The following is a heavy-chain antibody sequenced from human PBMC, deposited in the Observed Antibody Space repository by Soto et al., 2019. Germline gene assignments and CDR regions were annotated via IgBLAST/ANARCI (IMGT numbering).Heavy chain of an antibody. J-gene: IGHJ6*02. D-gene: IGHD1-26*01. V-gene: IGHV4-34*01. CDR2: INHSGST. CDR1: GGSFSGYY. Sequence: QVQLQQWGAGLLKPSETLSLTCAVYGGSFSGYYWSRIRQPPGKGLEWIGEINHSGSTNYNPSLKSRVTISVDTSKNQFSLKLSSVTAADTAVYYCAKMRGGSYYFYYYGMDVWGQGTTVTVSS. CDR3: AKMRGGSYYFYYYGMDV.